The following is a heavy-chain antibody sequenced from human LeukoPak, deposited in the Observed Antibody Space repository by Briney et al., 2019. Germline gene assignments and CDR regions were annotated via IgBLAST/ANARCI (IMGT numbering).Heavy chain of an antibody. CDR1: GFTFSSYG. CDR3: AKGAYCGGDCYTSSVFDY. V-gene: IGHV3-23*01. Sequence: PGGSLRLSCAASGFTFSSYGMHWVRQAPGKGLEWVSAISGSGGSTYYADSVKGRFTISRDNSKNTLYLQMNSLRAEDTAVYYCAKGAYCGGDCYTSSVFDYWGQGALVTVSS. J-gene: IGHJ4*02. CDR2: ISGSGGST. D-gene: IGHD2-21*02.